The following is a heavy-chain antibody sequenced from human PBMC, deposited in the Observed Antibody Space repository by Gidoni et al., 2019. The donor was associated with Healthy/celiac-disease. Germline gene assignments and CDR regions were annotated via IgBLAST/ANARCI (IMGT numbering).Heavy chain of an antibody. Sequence: QVQLVESGGGGVQPGRSRRRSCAASGFTGRSYAMHWVRQAPGQGLALVAVISYDGSNKYYADSVKGRFTISRDNSKNTLYLQMNSLIAEDTAVYYCARGSITMVRGVMGDYLGQGTLVTVSS. J-gene: IGHJ4*02. V-gene: IGHV3-30-3*01. CDR3: ARGSITMVRGVMGDY. CDR1: GFTGRSYA. CDR2: ISYDGSNK. D-gene: IGHD3-10*01.